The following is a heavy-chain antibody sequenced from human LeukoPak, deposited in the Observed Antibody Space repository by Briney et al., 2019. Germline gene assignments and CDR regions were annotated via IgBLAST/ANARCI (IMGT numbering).Heavy chain of an antibody. V-gene: IGHV1-18*01. Sequence: ASVKVSCKAFGYTFTSYGISWVRQAPGQGLEWMGWISAYSGHANYAQELQGRVTMTTDTSTSTAYIELRSLRSDGTAMYYCARVLGDGYDPAHYWGQGTLVTVSS. D-gene: IGHD5-12*01. CDR2: ISAYSGHA. CDR3: ARVLGDGYDPAHY. J-gene: IGHJ4*02. CDR1: GYTFTSYG.